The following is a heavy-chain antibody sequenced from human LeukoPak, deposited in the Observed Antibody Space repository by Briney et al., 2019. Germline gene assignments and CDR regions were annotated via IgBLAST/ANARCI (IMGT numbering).Heavy chain of an antibody. CDR3: ARDGYYYDSSGCLDY. Sequence: QPGGSLRLSCAASGFPFSSYEMNWVRQAPGKGLEWVSYISPYDSVYYADSVKGRFTISRDNAKNSLFLQMNSLRAEDTAVYYCARDGYYYDSSGCLDYWGQGTLVTVSS. J-gene: IGHJ4*02. V-gene: IGHV3-48*03. D-gene: IGHD3-22*01. CDR1: GFPFSSYE. CDR2: ISPYDSV.